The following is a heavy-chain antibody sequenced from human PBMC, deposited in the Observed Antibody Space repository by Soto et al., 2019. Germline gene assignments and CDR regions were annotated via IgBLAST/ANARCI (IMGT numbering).Heavy chain of an antibody. D-gene: IGHD3-22*01. CDR2: INHSGST. Sequence: SETLSLTCTVSGGSISSYYWSWIRQPPGKGLEWIGEINHSGSTNYNPSLKSRVTISVDTSKNQFSLKLSSVTAADTAVYYCARDNIASDGGYYPVMYNWFDPWGQGTLVTVSS. V-gene: IGHV4-34*01. J-gene: IGHJ5*02. CDR1: GGSISSYY. CDR3: ARDNIASDGGYYPVMYNWFDP.